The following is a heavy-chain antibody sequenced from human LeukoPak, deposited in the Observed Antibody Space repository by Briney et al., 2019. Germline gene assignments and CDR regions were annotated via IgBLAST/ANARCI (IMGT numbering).Heavy chain of an antibody. Sequence: GASVNVSCKASGYTFTSYYMHWVRQAPGQGLEWMGIINPSGGSTSYAQKFQGRVTMTRDMSTSTVYMELSSLRSEDTAVYYCARDSSLSFDWLPSNWFDPWGQGTLVTVSS. V-gene: IGHV1-46*01. J-gene: IGHJ5*02. CDR3: ARDSSLSFDWLPSNWFDP. CDR2: INPSGGST. D-gene: IGHD3-9*01. CDR1: GYTFTSYY.